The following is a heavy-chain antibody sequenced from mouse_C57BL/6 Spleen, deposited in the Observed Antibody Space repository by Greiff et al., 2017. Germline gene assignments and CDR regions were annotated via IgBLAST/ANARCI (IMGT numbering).Heavy chain of an antibody. J-gene: IGHJ4*01. CDR3: ARNLRGAMDY. CDR2: IDPSDSYT. D-gene: IGHD3-3*01. V-gene: IGHV1-69*01. Sequence: QVQLQQPGAELVMPGASVKLSCKASGYTFTSYWMHWVKQRPGQGLEWIGEIDPSDSYTNYNQKFKGKSTLTVDKSSSTAYMQRSSLTSEDSAVYYCARNLRGAMDYWGQGTSVTVSS. CDR1: GYTFTSYW.